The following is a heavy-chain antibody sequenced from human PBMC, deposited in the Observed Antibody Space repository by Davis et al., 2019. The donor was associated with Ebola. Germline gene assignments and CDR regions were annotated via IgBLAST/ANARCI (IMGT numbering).Heavy chain of an antibody. CDR3: TRDPGGWHHGY. CDR1: GFTFSSYW. V-gene: IGHV3-74*01. Sequence: HTGGSLRLSCAASGFTFSSYWMHWVRQAPGKGLVWVSRINSDGSSTSYADSVKGRFTISIDSAKNSLYLQMNSLRAGDTALYYCTRDPGGWHHGYWGQGTLVTVSS. CDR2: INSDGSST. J-gene: IGHJ4*02. D-gene: IGHD6-19*01.